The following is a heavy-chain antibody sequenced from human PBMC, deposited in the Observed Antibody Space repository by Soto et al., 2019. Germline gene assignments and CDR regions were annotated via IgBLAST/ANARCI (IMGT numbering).Heavy chain of an antibody. J-gene: IGHJ4*02. CDR3: AGRYGRCLGF. CDR1: GGSISSYY. Sequence: PSETLSLTCTVSGGSISSYYWSWIRQPPGKGLEWIGYIYYSGSTNYNPSLKSRVTISVDTSKNQFSLKLSSVTAADTAVYYFAGRYGRCLGFWGPGTLVTVSS. V-gene: IGHV4-59*08. D-gene: IGHD3-16*01. CDR2: IYYSGST.